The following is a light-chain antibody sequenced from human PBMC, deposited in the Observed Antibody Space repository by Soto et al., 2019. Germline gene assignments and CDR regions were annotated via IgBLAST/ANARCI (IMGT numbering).Light chain of an antibody. Sequence: EIVLTQSPGTLSLYPGERATLSCRASQSVSSSYLSWYQQKPGQAPRLLIYGASSRATGIPDRFSGSGSGTDFTLTISRLEPEDFAVYYCRQYGTSRTFGQGTKVDIK. CDR3: RQYGTSRT. V-gene: IGKV3-20*01. CDR2: GAS. J-gene: IGKJ1*01. CDR1: QSVSSSY.